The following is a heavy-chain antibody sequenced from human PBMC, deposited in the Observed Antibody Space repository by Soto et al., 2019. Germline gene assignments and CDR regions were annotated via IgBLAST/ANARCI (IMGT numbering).Heavy chain of an antibody. CDR1: GASISSYY. D-gene: IGHD4-4*01. J-gene: IGHJ3*02. CDR2: IFYSGNT. V-gene: IGHV4-59*01. CDR3: ASRDYNEAFDI. Sequence: QVQLQESGPGLVKPSETLSLTCTVSGASISSYYWSWIRQPQGKGLEWIGYIFYSGNTNYNPSLQSRVTISVDTSKNQFSLKLNSVTAADTAVYYCASRDYNEAFDIWGQGTVVTVSS.